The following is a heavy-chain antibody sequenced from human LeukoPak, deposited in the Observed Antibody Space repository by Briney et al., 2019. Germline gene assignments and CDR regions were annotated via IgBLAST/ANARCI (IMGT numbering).Heavy chain of an antibody. V-gene: IGHV3-73*01. CDR1: GFPFSGST. CDR3: TRQWATAGAGPLDFDY. D-gene: IGHD6-13*01. Sequence: GGSLRLSCAASGFPFSGSTMHWVRQASGKGLEWVGRIRGKADNYATAYGASVEGRFTISRDDSKNTAYLQMSSLRTDDAAVYYCTRQWATAGAGPLDFDYWGQGTLVTVYS. J-gene: IGHJ4*02. CDR2: IRGKADNYAT.